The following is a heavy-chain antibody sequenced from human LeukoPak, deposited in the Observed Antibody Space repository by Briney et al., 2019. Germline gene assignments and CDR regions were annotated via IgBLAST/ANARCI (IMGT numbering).Heavy chain of an antibody. D-gene: IGHD6-19*01. Sequence: GGSLRLSCAASGFTFSSYWMSWVRQAPGKGLEWVANIKEDGSEKYYVDSVKGRFTISRDNAKNSLYLQMNSLRAEDTAVYYCASAAWGGQWLAKDFDYWGQGTLVTVSS. CDR3: ASAAWGGQWLAKDFDY. V-gene: IGHV3-7*01. CDR2: IKEDGSEK. J-gene: IGHJ4*02. CDR1: GFTFSSYW.